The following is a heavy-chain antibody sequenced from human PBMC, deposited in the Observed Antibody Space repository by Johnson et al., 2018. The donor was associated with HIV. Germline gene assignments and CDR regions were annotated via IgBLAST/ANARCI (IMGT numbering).Heavy chain of an antibody. CDR2: ISYDGSNK. Sequence: QVQLVESGGGVVQPGRSLRLSCAASGFTFSSYAMHWVRQAPGKGLEWVAVISYDGSNKYYADSVKGRFTISRDNSNNTLYLQMNSLRAEDTAVYYCARVTLVLDIWGQGTMVTVSS. V-gene: IGHV3-30*04. CDR3: ARVTLVLDI. J-gene: IGHJ3*02. CDR1: GFTFSSYA. D-gene: IGHD4-23*01.